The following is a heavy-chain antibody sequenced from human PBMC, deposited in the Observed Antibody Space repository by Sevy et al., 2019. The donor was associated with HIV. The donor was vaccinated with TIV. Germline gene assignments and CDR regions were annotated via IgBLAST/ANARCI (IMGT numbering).Heavy chain of an antibody. V-gene: IGHV1-2*02. J-gene: IGHJ4*02. CDR2: INPNSGGT. CDR1: GYTFTGYY. D-gene: IGHD6-19*01. Sequence: ASVKVSCKASGYTFTGYYMHWVRQAPGQGLEWMGWINPNSGGTNYAQKFQGRVTMTRDTSISTAYMELSRLRSDDTAVYYCARASGWYLWPYFDYWGQGTLVTVSS. CDR3: ARASGWYLWPYFDY.